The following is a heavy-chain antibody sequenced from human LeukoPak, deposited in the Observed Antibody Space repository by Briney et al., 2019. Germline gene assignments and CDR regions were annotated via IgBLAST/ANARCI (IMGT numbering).Heavy chain of an antibody. CDR2: IKQDGSKK. Sequence: GGSVTLSCVASGFTFSSYGMTWVRQAPWKGLEWVANIKQDGSKKSYVDSVKGRFTISRDNAKNSLYLQMNSLRAEDTAIYYCTRVGYIDEGIDYWGQGTLVTVSS. CDR1: GFTFSSYG. J-gene: IGHJ4*02. CDR3: TRVGYIDEGIDY. D-gene: IGHD5-24*01. V-gene: IGHV3-7*04.